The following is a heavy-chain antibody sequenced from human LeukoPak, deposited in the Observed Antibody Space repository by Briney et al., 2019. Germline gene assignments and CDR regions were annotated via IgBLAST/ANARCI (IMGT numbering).Heavy chain of an antibody. CDR2: IYYSGST. CDR3: ARGTGSLIAEYFQH. D-gene: IGHD1-26*01. V-gene: IGHV4-59*12. Sequence: SETLSLTCTVSGGSISSYYWSWIRQPPGKGLEWIGYIYYSGSTNYNPSLKSRVTISVDTSKTQFSLKLSSVTAADTAVYYCARGTGSLIAEYFQHWGQGTLVTVSS. CDR1: GGSISSYY. J-gene: IGHJ1*01.